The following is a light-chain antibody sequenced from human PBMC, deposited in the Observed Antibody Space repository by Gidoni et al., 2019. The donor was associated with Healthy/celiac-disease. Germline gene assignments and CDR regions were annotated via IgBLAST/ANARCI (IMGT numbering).Light chain of an antibody. J-gene: IGKJ2*01. CDR2: AAS. CDR3: QQYYSYPGT. Sequence: AIRMTKSPSSFSASTGDRVTITCRASQGISSYLAWYQQKPGKAPKLLIYAASTLQSGVPSRFSGSGSGTDFTLTISCLQSEDFATYYCQQYYSYPGTFGQGTKLEIK. V-gene: IGKV1-8*01. CDR1: QGISSY.